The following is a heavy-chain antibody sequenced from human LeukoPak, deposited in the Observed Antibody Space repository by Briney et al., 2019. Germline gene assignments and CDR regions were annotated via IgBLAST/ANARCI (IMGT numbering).Heavy chain of an antibody. Sequence: SETLSLACTVSGGSICDYYWSWIRHPPGKGLEWIGYIYYSGSTTYNPSANILVTMSVDTSKNQFSLKLSSVTAADTAVYYCARGDFCSSTSCYLRPMDVWGKGTTVTVSS. V-gene: IGHV4-59*01. CDR2: IYYSGST. CDR1: GGSICDYY. CDR3: ARGDFCSSTSCYLRPMDV. J-gene: IGHJ6*03. D-gene: IGHD2-2*01.